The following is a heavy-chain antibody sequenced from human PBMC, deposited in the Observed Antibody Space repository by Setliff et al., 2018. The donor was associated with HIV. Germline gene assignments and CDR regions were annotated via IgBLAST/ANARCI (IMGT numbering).Heavy chain of an antibody. Sequence: ASVKVSCKASGYSFARYGLSWVRQAPGQGLEWMGWISGFNGNTKYAQSFQDRVTMTTDTSTRTVYMELRSLRHDDTAEYFCARVPYRSAWFSGGHDAFDVWGQGTMVTVSS. CDR2: ISGFNGNT. D-gene: IGHD6-19*01. CDR1: GYSFARYG. J-gene: IGHJ3*01. CDR3: ARVPYRSAWFSGGHDAFDV. V-gene: IGHV1-18*01.